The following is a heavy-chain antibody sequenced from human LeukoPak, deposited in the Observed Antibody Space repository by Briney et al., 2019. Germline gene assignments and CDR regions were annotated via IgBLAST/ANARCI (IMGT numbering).Heavy chain of an antibody. CDR1: GYSISSGYY. D-gene: IGHD2/OR15-2a*01. Sequence: PSETLSLTCAVSGYSISSGYYWGWIRQPPGKGLEWIGYIYYSGSTNYNPSLKSRVTMSVDTSKNQFSLKLTSVTAADTALYYCARELKVGNTGYYLDYWGQGTLVTVSP. CDR2: IYYSGST. V-gene: IGHV4-38-2*01. J-gene: IGHJ4*02. CDR3: ARELKVGNTGYYLDY.